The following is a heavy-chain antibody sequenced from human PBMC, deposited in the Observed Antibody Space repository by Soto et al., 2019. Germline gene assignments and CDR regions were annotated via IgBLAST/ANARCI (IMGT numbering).Heavy chain of an antibody. CDR1: GFTFSSYG. J-gene: IGHJ5*02. D-gene: IGHD2-15*01. V-gene: IGHV3-30*18. CDR3: AKDYGYCSGGSCYYSCWFEP. CDR2: ISYDGSNK. Sequence: GGSLRLSCAASGFTFSSYGMHWVRQAPGKGLEWVAVISYDGSNKYYADSVKGRFTISRDNSKNTLYLQMNSLRAEDTAVYYCAKDYGYCSGGSCYYSCWFEPWGQGTLVTVTS.